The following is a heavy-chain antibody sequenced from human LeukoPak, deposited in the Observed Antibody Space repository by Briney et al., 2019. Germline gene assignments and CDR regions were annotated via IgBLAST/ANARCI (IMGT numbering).Heavy chain of an antibody. J-gene: IGHJ3*02. CDR2: ISWNSGSI. CDR3: AKEGRGGFDI. CDR1: GFTFDDYA. D-gene: IGHD3-16*01. Sequence: PGRSLRLSCAASGFTFDDYAMHWVRQAPGKGLEWVSGISWNSGSIGYADSVKGRFTISRDNSKNTLYLQMNSLRAEDTAVYYCAKEGRGGFDIWGQGTMVTVSS. V-gene: IGHV3-9*01.